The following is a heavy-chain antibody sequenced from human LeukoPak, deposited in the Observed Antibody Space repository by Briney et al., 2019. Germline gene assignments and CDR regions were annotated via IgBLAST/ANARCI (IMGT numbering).Heavy chain of an antibody. CDR3: ARDRGYCSGGSRYGKGYYYYMDV. V-gene: IGHV3-30*03. CDR2: ISYDGSNK. D-gene: IGHD2-15*01. Sequence: PGGSLRLSCAASGFTFSSYGMHWVRQAPGKGLDWVAVISYDGSNKYYADSVKGRFTISRDNSKNTLYLQMNSLRAEDTAVYYCARDRGYCSGGSRYGKGYYYYMDVWGKGTTVTVSS. J-gene: IGHJ6*03. CDR1: GFTFSSYG.